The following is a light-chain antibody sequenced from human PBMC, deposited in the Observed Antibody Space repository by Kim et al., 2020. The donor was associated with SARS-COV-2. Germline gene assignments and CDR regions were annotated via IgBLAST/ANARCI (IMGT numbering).Light chain of an antibody. J-gene: IGKJ2*01. V-gene: IGKV1-39*01. CDR1: QSTSRY. Sequence: ASVGDRVTITCRASQSTSRYLNWYQQKPGKAPKLLIYAASNLQSGVPSRFSGSGSVTDFTLTISSLQPEDFATYYCQQSYSIPYTFGQGTKLEI. CDR3: QQSYSIPYT. CDR2: AAS.